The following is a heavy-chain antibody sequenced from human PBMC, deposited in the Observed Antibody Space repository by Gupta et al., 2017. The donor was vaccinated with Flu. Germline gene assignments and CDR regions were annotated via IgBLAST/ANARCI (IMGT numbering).Heavy chain of an antibody. CDR2: TSGSGVNT. V-gene: IGHV3-23*01. Sequence: EVQILESGGGLVQPGGSLRLSCVGSEFTFSSFSMNWVRQAPARGLEWVSVTSGSGVNTYYADSVKGRFTISRDNSKNTLHLQMSSLRAEDTAVYYCARASNTFSAGRYGMDVWGQGTTVTVS. CDR3: ARASNTFSAGRYGMDV. CDR1: EFTFSSFS. J-gene: IGHJ6*02. D-gene: IGHD3-16*01.